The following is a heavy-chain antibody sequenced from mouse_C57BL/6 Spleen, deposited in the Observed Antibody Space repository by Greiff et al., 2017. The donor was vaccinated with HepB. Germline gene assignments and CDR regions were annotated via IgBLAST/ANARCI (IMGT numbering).Heavy chain of an antibody. CDR1: GFTFSSYT. Sequence: EVHLVESGGGLVKPGGSLKLSCAASGFTFSSYTMSWVRQTPEKRLEWVATISGGGGNTYYPDSVKGRFTISRDNAKNTLYLQMSSLRSEDTALYYCAKAPVTTVVARAMDYWGQGTSVTVSS. J-gene: IGHJ4*01. V-gene: IGHV5-9*01. D-gene: IGHD1-1*01. CDR2: ISGGGGNT. CDR3: AKAPVTTVVARAMDY.